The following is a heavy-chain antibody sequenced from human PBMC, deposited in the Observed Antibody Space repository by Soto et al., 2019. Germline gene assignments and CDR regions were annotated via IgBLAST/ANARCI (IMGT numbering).Heavy chain of an antibody. J-gene: IGHJ6*02. CDR2: IIPIFGTA. V-gene: IGHV1-69*13. CDR1: GGTFSSYA. Sequence: GASVKVSCKASGGTFSSYAISWVRQAPGQGLEWMGGIIPIFGTANYAQKFQGRVTITADESTSTAYMELSSLRSEDTAVYYCARGEYSSSPGTYYYGMDVWGQGTTVTVSS. CDR3: ARGEYSSSPGTYYYGMDV. D-gene: IGHD6-6*01.